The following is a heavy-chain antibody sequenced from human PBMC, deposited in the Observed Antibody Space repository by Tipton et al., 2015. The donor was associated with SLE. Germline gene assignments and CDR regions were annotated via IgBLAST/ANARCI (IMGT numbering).Heavy chain of an antibody. CDR2: INHSGST. CDR1: GGSFSGYY. CDR3: ARGPYYDFWSGYPYAFDI. V-gene: IGHV4-34*01. J-gene: IGHJ3*02. Sequence: TLSLTCAVYGGSFSGYYWSWIRQPPGKGLEWIGEINHSGSTNYNPSLKSRVTILVDTSKNQFSLKLSSVTAADTAVYYCARGPYYDFWSGYPYAFDIWGQGTMVTVSS. D-gene: IGHD3-3*01.